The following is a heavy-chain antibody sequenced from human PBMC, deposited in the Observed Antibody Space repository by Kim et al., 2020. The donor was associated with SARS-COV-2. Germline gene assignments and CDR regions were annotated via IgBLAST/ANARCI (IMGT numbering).Heavy chain of an antibody. CDR2: IDNGGDT. V-gene: IGHV3-23*01. CDR3: STLNWDDETNY. J-gene: IGHJ4*02. CDR1: GFSLTSFA. D-gene: IGHD1-1*01. Sequence: GGSLRLSCAASGFSLTSFAISWVRQAPGKGLEWVSAIDNGGDTIYAGSARGRLTISRDSIKNTLYLQMNSLRAADTATYYCSTLNWDDETNYWGQGSLV.